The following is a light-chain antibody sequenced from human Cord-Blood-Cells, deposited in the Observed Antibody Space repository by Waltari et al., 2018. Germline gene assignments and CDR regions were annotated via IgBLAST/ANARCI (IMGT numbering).Light chain of an antibody. CDR3: AAWDDSLSGYWV. Sequence: QYVLSQPPAASGTPGQRVTISSSRSSSNIGRHYVYWDQQLPGSAPKLLIYRNNQRPSGVPDQFSGSKSGTSASLAISGLRSEDEADYYCAAWDDSLSGYWVFGGGTKLTVL. V-gene: IGLV1-47*01. J-gene: IGLJ3*02. CDR2: RNN. CDR1: SSNIGRHY.